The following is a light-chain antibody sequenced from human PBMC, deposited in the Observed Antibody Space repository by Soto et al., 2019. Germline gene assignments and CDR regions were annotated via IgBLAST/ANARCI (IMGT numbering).Light chain of an antibody. J-gene: IGKJ4*01. CDR3: QDYGSSPRA. Sequence: IVLTQSPCTLSSSKGERATLSCSASHSVSSSYLAWYQQKPGQAPRLLIYGASSRATGIPDRFSGSGSGTDFTLTISRLEPEDFAVYYCQDYGSSPRAFGGGAKVDIK. CDR1: HSVSSSY. V-gene: IGKV3-20*01. CDR2: GAS.